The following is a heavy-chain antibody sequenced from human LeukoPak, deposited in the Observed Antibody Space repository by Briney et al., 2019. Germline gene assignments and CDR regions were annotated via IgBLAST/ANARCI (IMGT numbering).Heavy chain of an antibody. J-gene: IGHJ5*02. CDR3: ARYCSGGSCYPRTFDP. D-gene: IGHD2-15*01. V-gene: IGHV4-30-4*01. Sequence: NSSQTLSLTCTVSGGSISSGDYYWRWIRQPPGKGVEWIGYIYYSGSTYYNPSLKSRFTISVDTSKNQFSLKLSSVTAADTAVYYCARYCSGGSCYPRTFDPWGQGTLVTVSS. CDR2: IYYSGST. CDR1: GGSISSGDYY.